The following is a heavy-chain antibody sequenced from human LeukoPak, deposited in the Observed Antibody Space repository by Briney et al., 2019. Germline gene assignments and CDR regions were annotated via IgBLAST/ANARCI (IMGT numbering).Heavy chain of an antibody. V-gene: IGHV1-69*13. CDR1: GGTFSSYA. CDR3: AHTGVAAAGTFVGHYYYGMDV. D-gene: IGHD6-13*01. Sequence: SVKVSCKASGGTFSSYAISWVRQAPGQGLEWMGGIIPIFGTANYAQKFQGRVTITADESTSTAYMELSSLRSEDTAVYYCAHTGVAAAGTFVGHYYYGMDVWGQGTTVTVSS. J-gene: IGHJ6*02. CDR2: IIPIFGTA.